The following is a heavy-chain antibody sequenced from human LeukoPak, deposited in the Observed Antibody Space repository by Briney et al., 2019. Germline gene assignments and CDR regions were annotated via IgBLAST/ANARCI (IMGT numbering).Heavy chain of an antibody. CDR3: AKGQDSSGYLDY. D-gene: IGHD3-22*01. J-gene: IGHJ4*02. CDR1: GFTFSSYG. Sequence: SGGSLRLSCAASGFTFSSYGMHWVRQAPGKGLEWVAVIWYDGSNKYYADSVKGRFTISRDNSKNTLYLQMNSLRAEGTAVYYCAKGQDSSGYLDYWGQGTLVTVSS. V-gene: IGHV3-33*06. CDR2: IWYDGSNK.